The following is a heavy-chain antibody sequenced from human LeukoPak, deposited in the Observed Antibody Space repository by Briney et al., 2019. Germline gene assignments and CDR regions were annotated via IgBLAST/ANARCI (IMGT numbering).Heavy chain of an antibody. D-gene: IGHD5-12*01. CDR1: GFNFSNYA. CDR2: ITSSSGSI. Sequence: GGSLRLSCAASGFNFSNYAMNWVRQAPGKGLEWVSSITSSSGSIYYADSVKGRFTISRDNAKSSLYLQMNSLRVEDTAVYYCAREAYTGFDLEAFDSWGQGTRVTVSS. V-gene: IGHV3-21*06. J-gene: IGHJ4*02. CDR3: AREAYTGFDLEAFDS.